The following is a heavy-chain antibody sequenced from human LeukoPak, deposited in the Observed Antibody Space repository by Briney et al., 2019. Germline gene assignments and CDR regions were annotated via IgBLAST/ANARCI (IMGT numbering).Heavy chain of an antibody. D-gene: IGHD3-16*01. CDR2: IYYSGST. CDR3: ARLGLWAAFDY. Sequence: PSETLSLTCTVSGGSISSYYWSWIRQPPGKGLEWIGYIYYSGSTNYNPSLKSRVTISVDTSKNQFSPKLSSVTAADTAVYYCARLGLWAAFDYWGQGTLVTVSS. V-gene: IGHV4-59*01. CDR1: GGSISSYY. J-gene: IGHJ4*02.